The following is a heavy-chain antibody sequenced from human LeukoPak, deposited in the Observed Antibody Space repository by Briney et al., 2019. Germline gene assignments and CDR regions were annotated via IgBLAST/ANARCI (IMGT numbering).Heavy chain of an antibody. V-gene: IGHV4-30-4*01. Sequence: PSETLSLTCTVSGGSISSGDYYWSCIRPPPGKGLEWIGYIYYSGSTYYNPSLKSRVTISVDTSKNQFSLKLSSVTAADTAVYYCARAYGDYANWYFDLWGRGTLVTVSS. J-gene: IGHJ2*01. CDR2: IYYSGST. D-gene: IGHD4-17*01. CDR3: ARAYGDYANWYFDL. CDR1: GGSISSGDYY.